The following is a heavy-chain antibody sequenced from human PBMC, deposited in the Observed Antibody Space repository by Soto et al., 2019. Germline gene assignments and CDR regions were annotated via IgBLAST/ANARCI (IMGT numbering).Heavy chain of an antibody. CDR3: ARDRQLNDDIVVVSGGFDI. D-gene: IGHD2-15*01. CDR2: ISDDGNNK. J-gene: IGHJ3*02. V-gene: IGHV3-30*03. Sequence: QVQLVESGGGVVQPGRSLRLSCTASGFSFSTYGMHWVRQAPGKGLEWVAVISDDGNNKYSADSVKGRFNISRDNSKNTLYLQMNSLRAEDTAVYYCARDRQLNDDIVVVSGGFDIWGQGTVVTVSA. CDR1: GFSFSTYG.